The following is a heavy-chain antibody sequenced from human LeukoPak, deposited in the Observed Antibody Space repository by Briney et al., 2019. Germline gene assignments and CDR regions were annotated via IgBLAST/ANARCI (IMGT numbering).Heavy chain of an antibody. CDR2: ITGSGGGT. Sequence: AGSLRLSCAASGFILRNYAMNWVRQAPGKGPEWVSSITGSGGGTSYADSVKGRFTISRDNSKSTLYLQLNSLRAEDTAVYYCARGLGSYQWGQGTLVTVSS. CDR3: ARGLGSYQ. D-gene: IGHD1-26*01. V-gene: IGHV3-23*01. CDR1: GFILRNYA. J-gene: IGHJ4*02.